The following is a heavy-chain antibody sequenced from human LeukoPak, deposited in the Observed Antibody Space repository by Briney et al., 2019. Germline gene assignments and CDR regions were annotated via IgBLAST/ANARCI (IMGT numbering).Heavy chain of an antibody. CDR2: SYYSGST. CDR3: ARWLPFGGVIVKDYFDY. D-gene: IGHD3-16*02. Sequence: SSETLSLTCTVSGGSIGSYYWSWVRQPPGKGLEWIGYSYYSGSTNYNPSLKSRVTISVDTSKNQFSLKLSSVTAADTAVYYCARWLPFGGVIVKDYFDYWGQGTLVTASS. V-gene: IGHV4-59*01. J-gene: IGHJ4*02. CDR1: GGSIGSYY.